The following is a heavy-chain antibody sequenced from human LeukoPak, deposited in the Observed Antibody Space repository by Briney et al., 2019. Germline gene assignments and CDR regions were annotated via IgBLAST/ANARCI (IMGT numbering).Heavy chain of an antibody. Sequence: GGSLRLSCAASGFTFSSYAMSWVRQAPGKGLEWVSAISGSGGSTYYADSVKGRFTISRDNSKNTLYLQMNSLRAEDTAVYYCAKDVVWGSYRYSDYWGQGTLVTVSS. D-gene: IGHD3-16*02. V-gene: IGHV3-23*01. CDR3: AKDVVWGSYRYSDY. CDR2: ISGSGGST. CDR1: GFTFSSYA. J-gene: IGHJ4*02.